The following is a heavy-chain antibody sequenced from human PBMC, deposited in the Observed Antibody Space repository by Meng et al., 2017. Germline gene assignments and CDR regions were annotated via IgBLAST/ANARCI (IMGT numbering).Heavy chain of an antibody. D-gene: IGHD3-9*01. CDR1: GFTFGDYA. J-gene: IGHJ4*02. V-gene: IGHV3-49*03. CDR2: IRSKAYGGTT. CDR3: TSLRWGYDILNIHNDY. Sequence: GESLKISCTASGFTFGDYAMSWFRQAPGKGLEWVGFIRSKAYGGTTEYAASVKGRFTISRDDSKSIAYLQMNSLKTEDTAVYYCTSLRWGYDILNIHNDYWGQGTLVTVSS.